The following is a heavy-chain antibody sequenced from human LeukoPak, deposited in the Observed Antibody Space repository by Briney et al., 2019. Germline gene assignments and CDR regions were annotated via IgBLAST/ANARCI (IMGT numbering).Heavy chain of an antibody. CDR3: ARERISSGWYNDAFDI. Sequence: SQTLSLTCTVSGGSISSGDYYWSWIRQPPGKGLEWIGYIYYSGSTNYNPSLKSRVTISVDTSKNQFSLKLSSVTAADTAVYYCARERISSGWYNDAFDIWGQGTMVTVSS. CDR1: GGSISSGDYY. J-gene: IGHJ3*02. D-gene: IGHD6-19*01. V-gene: IGHV4-61*08. CDR2: IYYSGST.